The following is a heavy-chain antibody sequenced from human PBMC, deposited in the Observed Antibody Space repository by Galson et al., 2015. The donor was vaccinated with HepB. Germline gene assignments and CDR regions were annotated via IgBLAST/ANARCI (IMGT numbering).Heavy chain of an antibody. V-gene: IGHV1-69*05. Sequence: SVKVSCKASGGTFSRYAISWVRQAPGQGLEWMGGIIPIFGTANYAQKFQGRVTMTTDTSTTTAYMELRSLRSDDTAVYYCARGALVVAVGATQNNWFDPWGRGTLVTVSS. CDR3: ARGALVVAVGATQNNWFDP. J-gene: IGHJ5*02. CDR2: IIPIFGTA. D-gene: IGHD2-15*01. CDR1: GGTFSRYA.